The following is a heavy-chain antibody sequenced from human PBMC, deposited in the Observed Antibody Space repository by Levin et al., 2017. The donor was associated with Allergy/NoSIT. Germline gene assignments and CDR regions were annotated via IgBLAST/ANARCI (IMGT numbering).Heavy chain of an antibody. CDR3: AKTDSPVWFGELHPDY. CDR1: GFTFSSYG. V-gene: IGHV3-30*18. Sequence: LSLTCAASGFTFSSYGMHWVRQAPGKGLEWVAVISYDGSNKYYADSVKGRFTISRDNSKNTLYLQMNSLRAEDTAVYYCAKTDSPVWFGELHPDYWGQGTLVTVSS. J-gene: IGHJ4*02. D-gene: IGHD3-10*01. CDR2: ISYDGSNK.